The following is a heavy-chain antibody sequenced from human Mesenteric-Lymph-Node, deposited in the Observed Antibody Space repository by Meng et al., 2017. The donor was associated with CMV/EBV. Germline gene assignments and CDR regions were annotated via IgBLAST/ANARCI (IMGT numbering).Heavy chain of an antibody. CDR3: ARVRRCSSTSCYPFDY. D-gene: IGHD2-2*01. CDR1: GFTFRNFW. J-gene: IGHJ4*02. Sequence: GGSLRLSCAASGFTFRNFWMTWVRQAPGRGLEWVANIDQDGNDKYYVDSVKGRFTISRDNADNSLFLQMNYLRAEDTAVYYCARVRRCSSTSCYPFDYWGQGTLVTVSS. CDR2: IDQDGNDK. V-gene: IGHV3-7*01.